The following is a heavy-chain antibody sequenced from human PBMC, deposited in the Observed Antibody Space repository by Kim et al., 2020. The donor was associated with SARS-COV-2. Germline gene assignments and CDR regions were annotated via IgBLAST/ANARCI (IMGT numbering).Heavy chain of an antibody. J-gene: IGHJ6*02. D-gene: IGHD6-13*01. V-gene: IGHV3-21*01. CDR3: ARDKGYSSRGYYYYGMDV. Sequence: GGSLRLSCAASGFTFSSYSMNWVRQAPGKGLEWVSSISSSSSYIYYADSVKGRFTISRDNAKNSLYLQMNSLRAEDTAVYYCARDKGYSSRGYYYYGMDVWGQGTTVTVSS. CDR1: GFTFSSYS. CDR2: ISSSSSYI.